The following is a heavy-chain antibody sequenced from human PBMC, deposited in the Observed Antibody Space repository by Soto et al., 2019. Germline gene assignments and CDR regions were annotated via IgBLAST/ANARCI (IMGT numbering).Heavy chain of an antibody. CDR3: AKDVLVVAGARPDYYSYGMDV. CDR2: IIGSGGST. J-gene: IGHJ6*02. V-gene: IGHV3-23*01. D-gene: IGHD2-2*02. CDR1: GFSFSSDS. Sequence: AGSLTLSCAVSGFSFSSDSMSCVSQAPGGGVEWGSGIIGSGGSTYYAHSVKGRFTISRDTSKNTLYLQMTSLRAEDTAVYYCAKDVLVVAGARPDYYSYGMDVWGQGTTVTVSS.